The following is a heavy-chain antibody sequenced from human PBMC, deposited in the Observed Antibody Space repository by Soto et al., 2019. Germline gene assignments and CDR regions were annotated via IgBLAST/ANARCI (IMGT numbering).Heavy chain of an antibody. J-gene: IGHJ6*02. V-gene: IGHV5-51*01. CDR3: ARPGITMIRGVIKGXYDAVEV. Sequence: SLXXSCKAXXXTFGTXWTGWVRQMPGKGLEWMGIIYPGDSDTRYSPSFQGQVTISAEKSITTAYLQWSSLKASDTAMYFCARPGITMIRGVIKGXYDAVEVWGQGTTVTVSS. CDR2: IYPGDSDT. CDR1: XXTFGTXW. D-gene: IGHD3-10*01.